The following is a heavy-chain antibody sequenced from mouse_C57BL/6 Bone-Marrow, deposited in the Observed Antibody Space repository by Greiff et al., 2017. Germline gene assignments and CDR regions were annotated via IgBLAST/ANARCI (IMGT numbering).Heavy chain of an antibody. D-gene: IGHD2-5*01. J-gene: IGHJ4*01. V-gene: IGHV5-15*01. CDR1: GFTFSDYG. CDR2: ISNLAYSI. CDR3: ARQEYSNYVNAMDD. Sequence: EVQVVESGGGLVQPGGSLKLSCAASGFTFSDYGLAWVRQAPRKGPEWVAFISNLAYSIYYADTVTGRFTFSRENAKNTLYLEMRSLRSEDTAMYYCARQEYSNYVNAMDDGGQGTSVTVSS.